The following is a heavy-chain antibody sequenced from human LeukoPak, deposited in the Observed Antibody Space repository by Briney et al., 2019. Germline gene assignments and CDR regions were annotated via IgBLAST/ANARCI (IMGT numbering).Heavy chain of an antibody. CDR1: GYTFTGYY. CDR3: ARAGSYKDFYYFDY. D-gene: IGHD1-26*01. V-gene: IGHV1-2*02. Sequence: ASVKVSCKASGYTFTGYYMHWVRQAPGQGLEWMGWINPNSGGTNYAQKFQGRVTMTRDTSISTAYMELSRLRSDDTAVYYCARAGSYKDFYYFDYWGQGTLATVSS. J-gene: IGHJ4*02. CDR2: INPNSGGT.